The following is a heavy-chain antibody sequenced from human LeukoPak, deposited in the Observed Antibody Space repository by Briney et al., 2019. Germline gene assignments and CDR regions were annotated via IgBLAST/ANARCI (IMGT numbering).Heavy chain of an antibody. CDR1: GFTFSSYW. D-gene: IGHD6-13*01. V-gene: IGHV3-7*03. J-gene: IGHJ4*02. CDR2: INQDGGEK. CDR3: ARDGPAAGLYLDH. Sequence: GGSLRLSCAASGFTFSSYWMSWVRQTPGKGLEWVADINQDGGEKYYLDSLKGRFTISRDNSMNSLHLQMNSLRVEDTAVYYCARDGPAAGLYLDHWGQGILVTVAS.